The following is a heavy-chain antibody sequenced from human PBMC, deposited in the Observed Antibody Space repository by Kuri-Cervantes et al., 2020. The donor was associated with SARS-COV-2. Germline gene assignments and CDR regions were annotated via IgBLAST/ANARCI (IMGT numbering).Heavy chain of an antibody. CDR3: ARQVELSLDEYGMDI. V-gene: IGHV4-39*01. CDR2: VSYTGNT. J-gene: IGHJ6*02. Sequence: SETLSLTCSVSGASISSNTYYWGWIRQPPGKGLEWIRSVSYTGNTYLNPSLKSRVTISVHTSKTQFSLNLSSVTVADTAVYYCARQVELSLDEYGMDIWGQGTTVTVSS. CDR1: GASISSNTYY. D-gene: IGHD1-7*01.